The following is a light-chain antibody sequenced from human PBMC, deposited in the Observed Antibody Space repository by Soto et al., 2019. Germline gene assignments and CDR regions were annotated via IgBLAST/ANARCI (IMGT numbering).Light chain of an antibody. Sequence: EVVLTQSPGTLPLSPGERATLSCRASQSISNGFLAWYQQKPGQAPRLLIYGASSRATGIPDRFSGSGSGTDFTLTINRLEPEDSAVYYCQLLTFGGGTKVEIK. CDR3: QLLT. J-gene: IGKJ4*01. CDR2: GAS. CDR1: QSISNGF. V-gene: IGKV3-20*01.